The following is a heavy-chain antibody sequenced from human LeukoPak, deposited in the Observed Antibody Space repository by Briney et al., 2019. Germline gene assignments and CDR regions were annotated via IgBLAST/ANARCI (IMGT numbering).Heavy chain of an antibody. J-gene: IGHJ4*02. CDR3: VRGDSRDY. CDR2: ISSSSSTM. Sequence: PGGSLRLSCAASGFTFSDSTMNWVRQAPGKGLEWVSSISSSSSTMHYADSVKGRLTISRDNAKNSLYLQVSSLRAEDTAVYYCVRGDSRDYWGQGTLVTVSS. CDR1: GFTFSDST. V-gene: IGHV3-21*01. D-gene: IGHD6-13*01.